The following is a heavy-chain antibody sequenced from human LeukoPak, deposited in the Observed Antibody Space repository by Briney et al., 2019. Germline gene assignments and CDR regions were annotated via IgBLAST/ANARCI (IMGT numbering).Heavy chain of an antibody. Sequence: TSETLSLTCTVSGGSISSGGYYWSWIRQHPGKGLEWIGYIYYSGSTYYNPSLKSRVIISVDKSKNQFSLMLSSVTAADTAVYYCARDYNWFDSWGQGTLVTVSS. V-gene: IGHV4-31*03. J-gene: IGHJ5*01. CDR1: GGSISSGGYY. CDR3: ARDYNWFDS. CDR2: IYYSGST.